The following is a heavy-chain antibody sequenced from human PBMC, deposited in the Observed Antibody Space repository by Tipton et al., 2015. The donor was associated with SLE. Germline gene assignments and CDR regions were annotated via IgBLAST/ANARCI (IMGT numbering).Heavy chain of an antibody. CDR3: ARDTIPGDYTEYFQH. J-gene: IGHJ1*01. CDR1: GFTFNSYG. Sequence: SLRLSCAASGFTFNSYGMHWVRQAPGKGLEWVAVIWYDGSNQYYADSVKGRFTISRDNSKNTLYLQMTSLRAEDTAVYYCARDTIPGDYTEYFQHWGQGTLVTVSS. CDR2: IWYDGSNQ. V-gene: IGHV3-33*01. D-gene: IGHD4-17*01.